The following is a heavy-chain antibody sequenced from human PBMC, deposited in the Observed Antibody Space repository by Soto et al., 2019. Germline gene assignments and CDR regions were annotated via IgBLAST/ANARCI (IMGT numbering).Heavy chain of an antibody. CDR3: ARLFYGDYAHFDY. CDR2: IYYSGST. Sequence: SETLSLTCTVSGGSISSSSYYLGWIRQPPGKGLEWIGSIYYSGSTYYNPSLKSRVTISVDTSKNQFSLKLSSVTAADTAVYYCARLFYGDYAHFDYWGQGTLVTVSS. CDR1: GGSISSSSYY. J-gene: IGHJ4*02. V-gene: IGHV4-39*01. D-gene: IGHD4-17*01.